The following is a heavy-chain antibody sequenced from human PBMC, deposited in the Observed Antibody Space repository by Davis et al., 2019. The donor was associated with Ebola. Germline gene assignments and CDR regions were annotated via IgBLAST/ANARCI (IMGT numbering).Heavy chain of an antibody. CDR1: GFTFSNDG. CDR3: ANALWDGGY. V-gene: IGHV3-23*01. J-gene: IGHJ4*02. Sequence: GESLKISCEGPGFTFSNDGMAWVRQAPGKGLEWVASISYDGRNTHYADAVKGRFTISRDNSKNTLYLQISSLRAEDTAVYYCANALWDGGYWGQGTLVTVSS. CDR2: ISYDGRNT. D-gene: IGHD3-10*01.